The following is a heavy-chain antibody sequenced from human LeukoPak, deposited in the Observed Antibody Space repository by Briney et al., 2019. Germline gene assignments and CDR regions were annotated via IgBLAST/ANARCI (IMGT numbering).Heavy chain of an antibody. CDR2: IIPIFGTA. Sequence: ASVKVSCKASGGTFSSYAISWVRQAPGQGLEWMGGIIPIFGTANYAQKFQGRVTITADESTSTAYMELSSLRSEDTAVYYCARAVGYGDGFDYWGQGTLVTVSS. J-gene: IGHJ4*02. CDR1: GGTFSSYA. V-gene: IGHV1-69*13. D-gene: IGHD4-17*01. CDR3: ARAVGYGDGFDY.